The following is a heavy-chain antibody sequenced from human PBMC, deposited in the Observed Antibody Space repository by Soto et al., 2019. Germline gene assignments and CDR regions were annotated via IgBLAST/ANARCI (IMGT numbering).Heavy chain of an antibody. CDR1: GFTFSLYA. D-gene: IGHD4-17*01. CDR2: VSGSGGGT. CDR3: AKDPPGDYVLRWFDP. J-gene: IGHJ5*02. V-gene: IGHV3-23*01. Sequence: GGSLRLSCAASGFTFSLYAMSWVRQAPGKGLEWVSTVSGSGGGTDYADSVKGRFTISRDNSKNTLYLQMNSLRAEDTAVYYCAKDPPGDYVLRWFDPWGQGTLVTVSS.